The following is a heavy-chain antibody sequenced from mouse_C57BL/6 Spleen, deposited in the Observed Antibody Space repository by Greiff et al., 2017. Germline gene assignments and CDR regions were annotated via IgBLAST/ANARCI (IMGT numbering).Heavy chain of an antibody. V-gene: IGHV1-64*01. D-gene: IGHD1-1*01. Sequence: QVQLQQPGAELVKPGASVKLSCKASGYTFTSYWMHWVKQRPGQGLEWIGMIHPNSGSTNYNEKSKSKATLTVDKSSSTAYMQLSSLTSEDSAVYYCARVRYYYGSSLFDYWGQGTTLTVSS. CDR3: ARVRYYYGSSLFDY. CDR2: IHPNSGST. CDR1: GYTFTSYW. J-gene: IGHJ2*01.